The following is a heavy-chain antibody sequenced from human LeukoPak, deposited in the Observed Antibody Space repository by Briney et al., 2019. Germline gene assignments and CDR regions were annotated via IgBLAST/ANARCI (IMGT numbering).Heavy chain of an antibody. J-gene: IGHJ6*03. CDR1: GFTFSSYG. Sequence: PGGSLRLSCAASGFTFSSYGMHWVRQAPGKGLEWVAFIRYDGSNKYYADSVKGRFTISRDNSKNTLYLQMNSLRAEDTAVYYCTRQGHDSGDYNYYYHYMDVWGKGTTVTVSS. D-gene: IGHD4-17*01. CDR2: IRYDGSNK. CDR3: TRQGHDSGDYNYYYHYMDV. V-gene: IGHV3-30*02.